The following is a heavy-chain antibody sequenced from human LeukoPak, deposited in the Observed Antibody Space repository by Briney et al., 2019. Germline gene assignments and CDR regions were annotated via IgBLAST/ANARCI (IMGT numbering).Heavy chain of an antibody. CDR2: INPSGGST. V-gene: IGHV1-46*01. D-gene: IGHD3-10*01. J-gene: IGHJ5*02. CDR1: GYTFTSYY. CDR3: ARKGDTMVRGVLHNWFDP. Sequence: ASVKVSCKASGYTFTSYYMHWVRQAPGQGLEWMGIINPSGGSTSYAQKFQGRVTMTRDTSTSTAYMELRSLRSDDTAVYYCARKGDTMVRGVLHNWFDPWGQGTLVTVSS.